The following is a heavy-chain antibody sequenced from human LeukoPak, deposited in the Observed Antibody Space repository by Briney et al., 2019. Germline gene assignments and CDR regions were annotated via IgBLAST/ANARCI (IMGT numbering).Heavy chain of an antibody. J-gene: IGHJ6*02. CDR1: GGSISNYY. Sequence: SETLSLTCTVSGGSISNYYWSWIGQPPGKGLEWIGYIYYSGSTNYNPSLKSRVTISVDTSKNQFSLKLSSVTAADTAVYYCARVGGTNYYYYGMDVWGQGTTVTVSS. D-gene: IGHD1-26*01. V-gene: IGHV4-59*01. CDR2: IYYSGST. CDR3: ARVGGTNYYYYGMDV.